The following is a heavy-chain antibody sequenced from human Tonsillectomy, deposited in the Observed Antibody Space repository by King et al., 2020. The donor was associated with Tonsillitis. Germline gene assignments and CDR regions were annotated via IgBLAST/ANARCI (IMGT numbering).Heavy chain of an antibody. CDR2: ISYDGNNK. J-gene: IGHJ6*03. Sequence: QLVQSGGGVVQPGRSLRLSCAASGFTFSTYAIHWVRQAPGKGLEWVAVISYDGNNKYYADSVKGRFTISRDNSKNTLYLQMNSLRAEDTAVYYCARVGGDCSSTSCYGNYYYYMDVWGKGTTVTVSS. CDR3: ARVGGDCSSTSCYGNYYYYMDV. D-gene: IGHD2-2*01. CDR1: GFTFSTYA. V-gene: IGHV3-30*01.